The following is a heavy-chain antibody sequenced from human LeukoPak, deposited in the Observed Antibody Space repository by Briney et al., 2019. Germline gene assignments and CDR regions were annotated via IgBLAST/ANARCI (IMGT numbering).Heavy chain of an antibody. Sequence: ASVKVSCKASGYTFTGYYMHWVRQAPGQGLEWMGWINPNSGGANYAQNFQGRVTMTRDTSVSTVYMEVSSLRSDDTAVYYCARARYFDYWGQGTLVTVSS. D-gene: IGHD5-12*01. CDR2: INPNSGGA. CDR3: ARARYFDY. CDR1: GYTFTGYY. V-gene: IGHV1-2*02. J-gene: IGHJ4*02.